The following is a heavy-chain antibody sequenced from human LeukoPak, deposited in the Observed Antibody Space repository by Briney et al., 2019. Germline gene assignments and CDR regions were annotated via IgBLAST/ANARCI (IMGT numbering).Heavy chain of an antibody. CDR1: GFTFNRNA. CDR3: AKDRLSGIAARPSRGY. CDR2: ISGSGGST. V-gene: IGHV3-23*01. Sequence: GGSPRLSCAASGFTFNRNAMSWVRQAPGKGLEWVSAISGSGGSTYYADSVKGRFTISRDNSKNTLYLQMNSLRAEDTAVYYCAKDRLSGIAARPSRGYWGQGTLVTVSS. D-gene: IGHD6-6*01. J-gene: IGHJ4*02.